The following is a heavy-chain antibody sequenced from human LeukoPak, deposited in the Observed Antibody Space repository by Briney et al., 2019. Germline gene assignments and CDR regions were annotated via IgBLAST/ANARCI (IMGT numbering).Heavy chain of an antibody. J-gene: IGHJ1*01. CDR3: ARSQQWLDGDFQH. CDR1: GGTLNNYA. Sequence: SVNVSCKASGGTLNNYAISWVRQAPGQGPEWMGGIMPLFGTPNYAQKFQGRVTMTTDTSTSTAYMELRSLRSDDTAVYYCARSQQWLDGDFQHWGQGTLVTVSS. D-gene: IGHD6-19*01. V-gene: IGHV1-69*05. CDR2: IMPLFGTP.